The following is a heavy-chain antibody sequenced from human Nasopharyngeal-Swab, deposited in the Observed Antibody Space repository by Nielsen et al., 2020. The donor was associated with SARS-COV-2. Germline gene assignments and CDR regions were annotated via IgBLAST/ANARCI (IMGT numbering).Heavy chain of an antibody. Sequence: GESLKISCAASGFTFTNYAFSWVRQSPERGLEWVSSISRTGPKTYYADSVKGRFTISRDNSKNTLFLQMNSLRVEDTAVYYCAKDPCIDAGCFFFTFDWWGQGTLVTVSS. D-gene: IGHD2-15*01. CDR3: AKDPCIDAGCFFFTFDW. V-gene: IGHV3-23*01. CDR2: ISRTGPKT. J-gene: IGHJ4*02. CDR1: GFTFTNYA.